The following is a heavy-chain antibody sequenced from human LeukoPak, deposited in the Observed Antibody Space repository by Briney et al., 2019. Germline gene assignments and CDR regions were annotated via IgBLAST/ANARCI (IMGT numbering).Heavy chain of an antibody. Sequence: PSETLSLTCTASGGSISSYYWSWIRQPPGKGLEWIGYIYHSGSTYYNPSLKSRVTISVDRSKNQFSLKLSSVTAADTAVYYCARVTHGSGIIFDYWGQGTLVTVSS. CDR3: ARVTHGSGIIFDY. D-gene: IGHD3-10*01. CDR2: IYHSGST. J-gene: IGHJ4*02. V-gene: IGHV4-59*12. CDR1: GGSISSYY.